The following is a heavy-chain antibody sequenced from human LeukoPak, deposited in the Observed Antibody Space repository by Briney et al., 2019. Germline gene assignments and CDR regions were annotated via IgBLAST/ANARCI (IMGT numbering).Heavy chain of an antibody. D-gene: IGHD3-16*01. V-gene: IGHV4-59*01. CDR3: ARESGSYLWRSWLNP. J-gene: IGHJ5*02. CDR1: GGSISSYY. CDR2: IYNSGNT. Sequence: SETLSLTCTVSGGSISSYYWSWIRQPPGKGLEWIGNIYNSGNTNYNPSLKSRVTISIDTSKNQFSLKVISVTAADTAIYYCARESGSYLWRSWLNPWGQGTLVTVSS.